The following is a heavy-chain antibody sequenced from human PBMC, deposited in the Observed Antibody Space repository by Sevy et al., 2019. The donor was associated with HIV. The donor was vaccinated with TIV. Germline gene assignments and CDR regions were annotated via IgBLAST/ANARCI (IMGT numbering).Heavy chain of an antibody. V-gene: IGHV3-23*01. Sequence: GGSLRLSCAASGFTFSSYVMSWVRQAPGKGLEWVSAIRGSGDNTYYADSVKGRFTISRDNCKNTLYLQMNSLSAEDTAVYYCAKGPDILTGYFDYWGQGTLVTVSS. CDR2: IRGSGDNT. CDR1: GFTFSSYV. D-gene: IGHD3-9*01. CDR3: AKGPDILTGYFDY. J-gene: IGHJ4*02.